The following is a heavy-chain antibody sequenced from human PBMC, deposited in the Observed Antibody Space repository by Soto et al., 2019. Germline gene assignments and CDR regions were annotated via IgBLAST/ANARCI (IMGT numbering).Heavy chain of an antibody. Sequence: WGSLRLSCTTSGFTFSNYGIHCFRHSPCKGLEWVAAIWYDGSKTYYADSVRGRVTISRDPPKKTVHLQMNRLRAEDTALYYCARDYCSTSSCYDYWGQGTMVTVSS. CDR3: ARDYCSTSSCYDY. J-gene: IGHJ4*02. V-gene: IGHV3-33*01. D-gene: IGHD2-2*01. CDR1: GFTFSNYG. CDR2: IWYDGSKT.